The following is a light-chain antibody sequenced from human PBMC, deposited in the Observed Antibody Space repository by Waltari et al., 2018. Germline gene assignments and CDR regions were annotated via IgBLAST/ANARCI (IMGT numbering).Light chain of an antibody. CDR3: QQRSNWRMYT. J-gene: IGKJ2*01. CDR2: DAS. Sequence: EIVLTQSPATLSLSPGERATLSCRASQSVSSYLAWYHQKPGQAPRLLIYDASNRATGIPARFSGSGSGTDFTLTISSLEPEDFAVYYCQQRSNWRMYTFGQGTKLEIK. CDR1: QSVSSY. V-gene: IGKV3-11*01.